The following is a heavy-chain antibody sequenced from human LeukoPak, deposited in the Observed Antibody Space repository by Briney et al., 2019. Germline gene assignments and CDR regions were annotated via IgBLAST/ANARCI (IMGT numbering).Heavy chain of an antibody. CDR3: AKDTGAARPVYYFDY. D-gene: IGHD6-6*01. V-gene: IGHV3-48*01. CDR2: ISSSSSTL. Sequence: HPGGSLRLSCAASGFTFSSYAMSWVRQAPGKGLEWVSYISSSSSTLHYADSVKGRFTISRDNSKNTLYLQMNSLRAEDTAMYYCAKDTGAARPVYYFDYWGQGTLVTVSS. CDR1: GFTFSSYA. J-gene: IGHJ4*02.